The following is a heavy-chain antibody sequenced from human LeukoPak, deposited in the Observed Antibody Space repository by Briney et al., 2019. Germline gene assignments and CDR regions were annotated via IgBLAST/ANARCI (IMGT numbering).Heavy chain of an antibody. J-gene: IGHJ4*02. D-gene: IGHD5-18*01. Sequence: GGSLRLSCAASGFTFSNYWMHWVRQAPGRGLVWVSRINSDESTTTYADSAKGRFTISRDNAKNTLYLQMNSLRAEDTAVYYCARDPGTAMGRALDYWGQGTLVTVSS. CDR1: GFTFSNYW. CDR2: INSDESTT. V-gene: IGHV3-74*01. CDR3: ARDPGTAMGRALDY.